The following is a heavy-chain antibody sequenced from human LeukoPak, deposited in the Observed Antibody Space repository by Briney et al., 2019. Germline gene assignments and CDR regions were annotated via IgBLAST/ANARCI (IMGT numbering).Heavy chain of an antibody. D-gene: IGHD3-3*01. CDR1: GYTFTSYG. J-gene: IGHJ6*02. CDR2: ISAYNGNT. V-gene: IGHV1-18*01. CDR3: ASFLEWLDGYYYYYGMDV. Sequence: VASVKVSCKASGYTFTSYGISWVRQAPGQGLEWMGWISAYNGNTNYAQKLQGRVTMTTDTSTSTAYMELRSLRSDDTAVYYCASFLEWLDGYYYYYGMDVWGQGTTVTVSS.